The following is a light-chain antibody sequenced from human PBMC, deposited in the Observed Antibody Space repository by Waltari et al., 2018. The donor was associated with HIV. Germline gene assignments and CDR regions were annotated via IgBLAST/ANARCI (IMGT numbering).Light chain of an antibody. CDR3: QQFGSPPWT. Sequence: EIVLTQSPGTLSLSPGERATLSCMASQSVSSTYLAWYHQQPGQAPRLLIYGTSSRANGIPDRFSGSGSGTDFTLTITRLEPEDFGVYYCQQFGSPPWTFGQGTKVEIK. CDR1: QSVSSTY. J-gene: IGKJ1*01. CDR2: GTS. V-gene: IGKV3-20*01.